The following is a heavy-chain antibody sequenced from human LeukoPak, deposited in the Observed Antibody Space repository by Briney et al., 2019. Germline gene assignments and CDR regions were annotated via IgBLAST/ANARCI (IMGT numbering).Heavy chain of an antibody. CDR2: ISSSTSYM. CDR1: GFIFSSYS. CDR3: AISISRAGGPGGHSFDY. D-gene: IGHD3-10*01. Sequence: PGGSLRLSCAASGFIFSSYSMNWGRQAPGPGLECVSSISSSTSYMYYADSVKGRFTISRDNAKNSLYLQVNSLRADDTVVYYCAISISRAGGPGGHSFDYWGQGTLVTVSS. J-gene: IGHJ4*02. V-gene: IGHV3-21*01.